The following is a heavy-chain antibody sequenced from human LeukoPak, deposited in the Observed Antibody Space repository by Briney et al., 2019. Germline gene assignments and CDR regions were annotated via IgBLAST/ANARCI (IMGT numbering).Heavy chain of an antibody. CDR3: ARDPYSSWYFHDAFDI. D-gene: IGHD6-13*01. J-gene: IGHJ3*02. V-gene: IGHV6-1*01. CDR2: TYYRSKWYN. CDR1: GDSVSSNSAA. Sequence: SQTLSLTCAISGDSVSSNSAAWNWIRQSPSRGLEWLGRTYYRSKWYNDYAVSVKSRITINPDTSKNQFSLQLNSVTPEDTAVYYCARDPYSSWYFHDAFDIWGQGTMVTVSS.